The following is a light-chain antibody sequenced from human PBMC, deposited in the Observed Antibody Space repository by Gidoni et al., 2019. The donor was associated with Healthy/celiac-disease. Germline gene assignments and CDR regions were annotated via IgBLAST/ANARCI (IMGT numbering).Light chain of an antibody. J-gene: IGKJ3*01. CDR2: GAS. Sequence: EVVLTLSPGTLSLSPGERATLSCRASQSVSSSYLAWYQQKPGQAPRLLIYGASSRATGIPDMFSGSGSGTDFTLTISRLEPEDFAVYYCQQYGSSPLFGPXTKVDIK. CDR1: QSVSSSY. V-gene: IGKV3-20*01. CDR3: QQYGSSPL.